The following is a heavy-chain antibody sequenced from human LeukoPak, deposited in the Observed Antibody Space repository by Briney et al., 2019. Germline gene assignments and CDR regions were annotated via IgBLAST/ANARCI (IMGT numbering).Heavy chain of an antibody. J-gene: IGHJ4*02. V-gene: IGHV4-34*01. Sequence: PSETLSLTCAVYGGSFSGHYWTWIRQPPGKGLEWTGEINHSGSTTYNPSLNSRVTISVDTSKNQFSLRLSSVTAADTAVYYCARPRYGSGSLDSWGQGTLVTVSS. D-gene: IGHD3-10*01. CDR1: GGSFSGHY. CDR3: ARPRYGSGSLDS. CDR2: INHSGST.